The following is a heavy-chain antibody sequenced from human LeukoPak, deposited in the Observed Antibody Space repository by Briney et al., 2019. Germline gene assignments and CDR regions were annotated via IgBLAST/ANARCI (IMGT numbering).Heavy chain of an antibody. D-gene: IGHD3-22*01. CDR2: ISGSGGRT. CDR1: GFTFSSYA. V-gene: IGHV3-23*01. CDR3: AKDVGDYYDSSGPEGY. Sequence: PGGSLRLSCAASGFTFSSYAMSWVRQAPGKGLEWVSAISGSGGRTYYADSVKGRFTISRDNSKNTLYLQMNSLRAEDTAVYYCAKDVGDYYDSSGPEGYWGQGTLVTVSS. J-gene: IGHJ4*02.